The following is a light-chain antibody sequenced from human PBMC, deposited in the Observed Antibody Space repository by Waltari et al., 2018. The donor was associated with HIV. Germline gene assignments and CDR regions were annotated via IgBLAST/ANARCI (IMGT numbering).Light chain of an antibody. CDR2: QDS. J-gene: IGLJ2*01. CDR3: QAWDSSTVV. CDR1: KSGDKY. Sequence: SYELTQPPSVSVPPGQTASITCSGDKSGDKYACWYQQKPGQSPVLVIYQDSKLPSGIPERFSGSNSGNTATLTISGTQAMDEADYYCQAWDSSTVVFGGGTKLTVL. V-gene: IGLV3-1*01.